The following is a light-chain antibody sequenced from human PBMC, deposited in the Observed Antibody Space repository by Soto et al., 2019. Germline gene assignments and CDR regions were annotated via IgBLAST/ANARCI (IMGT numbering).Light chain of an antibody. CDR1: QGISSF. V-gene: IGKV1-9*01. Sequence: DIQLTQSPSFLSASVGDRVTITCRASQGISSFLPWYQQEPGKAPKLLIYAASALQSGVPSRFSGSGSGTEFTLTISSLQPEDFASYHCQQLNSYPIGTFGPGTTVDIK. CDR3: QQLNSYPIGT. J-gene: IGKJ3*01. CDR2: AAS.